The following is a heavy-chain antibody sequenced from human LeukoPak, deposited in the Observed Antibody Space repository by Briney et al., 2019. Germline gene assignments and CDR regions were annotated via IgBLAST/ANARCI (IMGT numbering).Heavy chain of an antibody. CDR1: GFTFSSYA. D-gene: IGHD3-10*01. V-gene: IGHV3-23*01. CDR2: ISGSGGST. CDR3: AQPSGYYYGSGSYIDY. J-gene: IGHJ4*02. Sequence: GGSLRLSCAASGFTFSSYAMSWVRQAPGKGLEWVSAISGSGGSTYYADSVKGRFTISRDNSKNTLYLQMNSLRAEDTAVYYRAQPSGYYYGSGSYIDYWGQGTLVTVSS.